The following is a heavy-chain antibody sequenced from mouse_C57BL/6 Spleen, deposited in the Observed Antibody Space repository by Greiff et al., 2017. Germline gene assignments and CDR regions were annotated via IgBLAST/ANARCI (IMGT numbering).Heavy chain of an antibody. CDR2: ISSGSSTI. V-gene: IGHV5-17*01. CDR3: ARRDGNCLYYYAMDY. D-gene: IGHD2-1*01. Sequence: EVKLVESGGGLVKPGGSLKLSCAASGFTFSGYGMHWVRQAPEKGLEWVAYISSGSSTIYYADTVKGRFTISRDNAKNTLFLQMTSLRSEDTAMYYCARRDGNCLYYYAMDYWGQGTSVTVSS. CDR1: GFTFSGYG. J-gene: IGHJ4*01.